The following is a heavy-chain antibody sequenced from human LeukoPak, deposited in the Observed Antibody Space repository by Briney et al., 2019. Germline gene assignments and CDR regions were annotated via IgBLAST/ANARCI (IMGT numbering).Heavy chain of an antibody. CDR3: AKSPYYYDSRAFDY. Sequence: GGSLRLSCAASGFTFSSYAMSWVRQAPGKGLEWVSAISGSGGSTYYADSVKGRFTISRDNSKNTLYLQVNSLRAEDTAVYYCAKSPYYYDSRAFDYWGQGTLVTVSS. J-gene: IGHJ4*02. CDR2: ISGSGGST. V-gene: IGHV3-23*01. CDR1: GFTFSSYA. D-gene: IGHD3-22*01.